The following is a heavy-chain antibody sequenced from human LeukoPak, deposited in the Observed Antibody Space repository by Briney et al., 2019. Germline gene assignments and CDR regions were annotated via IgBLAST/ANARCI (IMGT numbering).Heavy chain of an antibody. J-gene: IGHJ4*02. CDR1: GFTFSSYS. CDR2: ISSSSSYI. V-gene: IGHV3-21*01. Sequence: PGGSLRLSCAASGFTFSSYSMNWVRQAPGKGLEWVSSISSSSSYIYYADSVKGRFTISRDNAKNSLYLQMNSLRAEDTAVYYCATGVGSSWKLFDYWGQGTLGTVSS. D-gene: IGHD6-13*01. CDR3: ATGVGSSWKLFDY.